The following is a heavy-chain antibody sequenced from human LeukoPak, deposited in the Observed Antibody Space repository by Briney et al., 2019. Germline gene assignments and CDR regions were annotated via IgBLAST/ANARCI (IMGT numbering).Heavy chain of an antibody. Sequence: PGGSLRLSCAASGFTFSNRWMHWVRQAPGKGLMWVSRINRGGSRTDYADSVKGRFTISRDDAKSSLYLQMNSLRAEDTAVYYCARRNAMDVWGQGTTVIVFS. J-gene: IGHJ6*02. CDR2: INRGGSRT. V-gene: IGHV3-74*01. CDR3: ARRNAMDV. CDR1: GFTFSNRW.